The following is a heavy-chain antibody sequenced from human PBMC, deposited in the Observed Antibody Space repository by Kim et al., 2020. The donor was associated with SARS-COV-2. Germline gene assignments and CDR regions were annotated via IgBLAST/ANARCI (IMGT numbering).Heavy chain of an antibody. J-gene: IGHJ6*02. D-gene: IGHD1-26*01. Sequence: ANYAQKFLGRVTITADESASTAYMELSSLRSEDTAVYYCAREWEGYGMDVWGQGTTVTVSS. CDR2: A. CDR3: AREWEGYGMDV. V-gene: IGHV1-69*01.